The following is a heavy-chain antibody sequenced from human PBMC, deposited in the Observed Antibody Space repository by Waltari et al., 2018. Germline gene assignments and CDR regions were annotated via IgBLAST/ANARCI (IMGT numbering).Heavy chain of an antibody. CDR2: INHNSGRT. D-gene: IGHD3-10*01. J-gene: IGHJ4*02. CDR1: GYTFTGYY. V-gene: IGHV1-2*06. Sequence: QVQLVQSGAEVKKPGASVKVSCKASGYTFTGYYMHWVRQAPGQGLEWMGRINHNSGRTNYAQKFQGRITMTSDTYISTADMELSRLRSDDTAVYYCARGFVRPREVGGYWGQGTLVTVSS. CDR3: ARGFVRPREVGGY.